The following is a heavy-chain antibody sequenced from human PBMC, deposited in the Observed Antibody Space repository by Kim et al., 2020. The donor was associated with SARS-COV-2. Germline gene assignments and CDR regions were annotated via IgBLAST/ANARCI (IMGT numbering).Heavy chain of an antibody. CDR1: GNSFSSYA. D-gene: IGHD3-22*01. V-gene: IGHV7-4-1*02. CDR3: ANSMRYGVISAFDL. J-gene: IGHJ3*01. CDR2: INTNTGKP. Sequence: ASVKVSCKASGNSFSSYAMNWVRQAPGQGLEWMGWINTNTGKPTYAQGFTGRVVFYLDSSVSTTYLQISSLKSEETAVYYCANSMRYGVISAFDLWGQGTRGTVSS.